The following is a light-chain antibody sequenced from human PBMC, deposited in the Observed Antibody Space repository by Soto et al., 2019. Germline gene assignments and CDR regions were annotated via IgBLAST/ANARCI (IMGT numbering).Light chain of an antibody. Sequence: EIVMTQSPVTLSVSPGERATLSCRASQSIGSYLAWYQHKLGQPPRLLIYDASNRATGIPVRFSGSGSGTDFTLTISSLEPEDFAVYYCQQRSTWPPFSFGPGTKVDIK. J-gene: IGKJ3*01. V-gene: IGKV3-11*01. CDR1: QSIGSY. CDR2: DAS. CDR3: QQRSTWPPFS.